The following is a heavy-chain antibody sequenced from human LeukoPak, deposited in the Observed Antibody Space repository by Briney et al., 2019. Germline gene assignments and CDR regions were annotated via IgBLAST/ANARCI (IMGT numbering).Heavy chain of an antibody. D-gene: IGHD6-13*01. CDR3: ARDQVPPLWGSIAATEEDY. J-gene: IGHJ4*02. V-gene: IGHV4-59*12. Sequence: SETLSLTCTVSGGSFSSYYWSWIRQPPGKGLEWIGYGYYNGITNYNPSLKSRVTMSVDTSKNQFSLKLSSVIAADTAVYYCARDQVPPLWGSIAATEEDYWGQGTLVTVSS. CDR2: GYYNGIT. CDR1: GGSFSSYY.